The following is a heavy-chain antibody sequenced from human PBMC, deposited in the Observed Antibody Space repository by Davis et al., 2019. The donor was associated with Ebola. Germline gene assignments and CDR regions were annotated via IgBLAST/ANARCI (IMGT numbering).Heavy chain of an antibody. CDR2: ISSSSSTI. D-gene: IGHD3-16*01. CDR1: GFTFSSYS. Sequence: PGGSLRLSCAASGFTFSSYSMNWVRQAPGKGLEWVSYISSSSSTIYYADSVKGRFTISRDNAKNSLYLQMNSLRDEDTAVYYCARGRLSYIGDLGDFDYWGQGTLVTVSS. V-gene: IGHV3-48*02. CDR3: ARGRLSYIGDLGDFDY. J-gene: IGHJ4*02.